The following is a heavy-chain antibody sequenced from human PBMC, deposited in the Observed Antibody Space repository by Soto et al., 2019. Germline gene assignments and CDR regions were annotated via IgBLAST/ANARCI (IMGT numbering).Heavy chain of an antibody. Sequence: QVHLEESGGGVVQPGRSLRLSCAASGFSFSTYGMHWVRQAPGKGLEWVAVISHDGGNEYYADSVKGRFTISRDSSKNTVYLQIHNVRAEDTAVYYIANDPSSGYTRGSSDFWGLGTLVTVSS. CDR1: GFSFSTYG. J-gene: IGHJ2*01. D-gene: IGHD3-22*01. CDR2: ISHDGGNE. V-gene: IGHV3-30*18. CDR3: ANDPSSGYTRGSSDF.